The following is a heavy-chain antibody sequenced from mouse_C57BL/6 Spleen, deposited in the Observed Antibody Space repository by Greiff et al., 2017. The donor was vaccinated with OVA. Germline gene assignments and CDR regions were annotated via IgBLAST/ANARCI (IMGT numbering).Heavy chain of an antibody. J-gene: IGHJ2*01. CDR3: ATHYCWRPLDY. CDR1: GYSITSGYY. Sequence: EVKLLESGPGLVKPSQSLSLTCSVTGYSITSGYYWYWIRQFPGNTLEWMGYISYDGNNNYNPSLQNRISITRDTSTNPFFLQLSSLTTAYTDTSVYATHYCWRPLDYWGQGTTLTVSS. V-gene: IGHV3-6*01. D-gene: IGHD1-2*01. CDR2: ISYDGNN.